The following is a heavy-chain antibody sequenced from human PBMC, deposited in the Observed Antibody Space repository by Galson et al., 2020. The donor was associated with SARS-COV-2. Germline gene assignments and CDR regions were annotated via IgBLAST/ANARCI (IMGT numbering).Heavy chain of an antibody. D-gene: IGHD3-3*01. CDR3: AKENDFWSGYIDF. J-gene: IGHJ4*02. Sequence: GGSLRLSCSASGFTFNSYAMSWVRLAPGKGLEWVSAISATGATTDYADSVKGRFTISRDNSGNTLYLQMDSLRAEDRAIYYCAKENDFWSGYIDFWGQGTLVTVSS. CDR1: GFTFNSYA. V-gene: IGHV3-23*01. CDR2: ISATGATT.